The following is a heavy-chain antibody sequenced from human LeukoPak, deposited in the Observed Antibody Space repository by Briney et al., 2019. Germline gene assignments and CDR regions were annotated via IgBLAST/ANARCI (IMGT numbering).Heavy chain of an antibody. V-gene: IGHV5-51*01. CDR2: IYPGDSDI. CDR3: ARPSGWGGEENAFDI. Sequence: GEPLKISCKASGYSFTSYWSGWVRQMPGKGLEWLGIIYPGDSDIRYSPSFQGKVTISADRSISTAYLQWSRLKASDTAMYYCARPSGWGGEENAFDIWGQGTMVTVSS. CDR1: GYSFTSYW. D-gene: IGHD7-27*01. J-gene: IGHJ3*02.